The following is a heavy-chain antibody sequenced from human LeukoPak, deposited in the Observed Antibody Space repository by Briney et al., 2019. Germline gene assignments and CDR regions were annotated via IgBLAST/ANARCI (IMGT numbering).Heavy chain of an antibody. V-gene: IGHV3-23*01. CDR2: ISGSGGST. D-gene: IGHD6-13*01. Sequence: GGSLRLSCAASGFTFSTYAMTWVRQAPGKGLEWVSAISGSGGSTYYADSVKGRFTISRDNSKNTLYLQMNSLRAEDTAVYYCAKALAAAGTGNYFDYWGQGTLVIVSS. J-gene: IGHJ4*02. CDR3: AKALAAAGTGNYFDY. CDR1: GFTFSTYA.